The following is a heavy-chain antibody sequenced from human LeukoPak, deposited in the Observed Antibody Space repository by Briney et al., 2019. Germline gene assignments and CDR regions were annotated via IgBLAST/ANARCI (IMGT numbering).Heavy chain of an antibody. V-gene: IGHV1-3*01. CDR3: ARVPRYSLVRFDY. Sequence: ASVKVSCKVSGYTLTELSMHWVRQAPGQGLEWMGWISAYNGNTNYSQKFQGRVTITRDTSASTAYMELSSLRSEDTAVYYCARVPRYSLVRFDYWGQGTLVTVSS. CDR1: GYTLTELS. CDR2: ISAYNGNT. J-gene: IGHJ4*02. D-gene: IGHD6-13*01.